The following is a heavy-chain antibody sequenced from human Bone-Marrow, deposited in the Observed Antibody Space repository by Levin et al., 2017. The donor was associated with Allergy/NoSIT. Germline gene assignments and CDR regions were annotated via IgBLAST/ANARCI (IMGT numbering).Heavy chain of an antibody. CDR3: ARDREHCTSASCYYSFDY. V-gene: IGHV4-31*03. D-gene: IGHD2-2*01. Sequence: SQTLSLTCTVSGGSITSVDYYWNWIRQVPGKGLEWIGYIYHSGTTSYNPSLESRVIISIDTSTNQFSLRLTSVTAADTAVYFCARDREHCTSASCYYSFDYWGQGALVTVSS. CDR2: IYHSGTT. CDR1: GGSITSVDYY. J-gene: IGHJ4*02.